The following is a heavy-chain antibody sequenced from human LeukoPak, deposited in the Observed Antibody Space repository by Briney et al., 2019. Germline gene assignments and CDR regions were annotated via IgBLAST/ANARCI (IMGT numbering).Heavy chain of an antibody. CDR3: ARDSGPFWSGRRVYFDY. CDR1: GGSFSGYY. D-gene: IGHD3-3*01. CDR2: INHSGST. V-gene: IGHV4-34*01. Sequence: SETLSLTCAVYGGSFSGYYWSWIRQPPGKGLEWIGEINHSGSTNYNPSLKSRVTISVDTSKNQFSLKLSSVTAADTAVYYCARDSGPFWSGRRVYFDYWGQGTLVTVSS. J-gene: IGHJ4*02.